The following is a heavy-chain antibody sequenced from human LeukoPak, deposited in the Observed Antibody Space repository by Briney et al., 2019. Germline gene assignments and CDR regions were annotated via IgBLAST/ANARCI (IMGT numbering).Heavy chain of an antibody. J-gene: IGHJ4*02. V-gene: IGHV4-39*01. CDR3: ADSSGYYYAAFDY. Sequence: SETLSLTCTVSGGSISSSSYYWGWIRQPPGKGLEWIVSIYYSGSTYYNPSLKSRVTISVDTSKNQFPLKLSSVTAADTAVYYCADSSGYYYAAFDYWGQGPLVTVSS. CDR2: IYYSGST. D-gene: IGHD3-22*01. CDR1: GGSISSSSYY.